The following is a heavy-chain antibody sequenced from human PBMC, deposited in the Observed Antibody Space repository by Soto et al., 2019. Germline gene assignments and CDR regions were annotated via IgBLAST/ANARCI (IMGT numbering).Heavy chain of an antibody. CDR3: VTFAVAGPNYYYYYGMDV. CDR1: GYSFTSYW. Sequence: GESLKISCKGSGYSFTSYWISWVRQMPGKGLEWMGRIDPSDSYTNYSPSFQGHVTISADKSISTAYLQWSSLKASDTAMYYCVTFAVAGPNYYYYYGMDVWGQGTTVTVSS. J-gene: IGHJ6*02. V-gene: IGHV5-10-1*01. CDR2: IDPSDSYT. D-gene: IGHD6-19*01.